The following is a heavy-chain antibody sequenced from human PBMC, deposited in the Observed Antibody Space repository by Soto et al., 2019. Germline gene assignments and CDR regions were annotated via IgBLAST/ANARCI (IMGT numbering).Heavy chain of an antibody. D-gene: IGHD7-27*01. CDR2: IKSKTDGGTT. CDR3: TTDLPRALGMSPNDGFDI. V-gene: IGHV3-15*01. J-gene: IGHJ3*02. CDR1: GFTFSNAW. Sequence: GGSLRLSCAASGFTFSNAWMSWVRQAPGKGLEWVGRIKSKTDGGTTDYAAPVKGRFTISRDDSKNTLYLQMNSLKTEDPAVYYCTTDLPRALGMSPNDGFDIWGQGTMVTVSS.